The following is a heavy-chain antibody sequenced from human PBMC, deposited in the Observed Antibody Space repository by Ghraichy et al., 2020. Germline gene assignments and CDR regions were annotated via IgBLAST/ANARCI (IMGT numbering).Heavy chain of an antibody. CDR2: ISYDGSNK. CDR3: ARDWAGRWNDVQDYYYYGMDV. J-gene: IGHJ6*02. CDR1: GFTFSSYA. D-gene: IGHD1-1*01. V-gene: IGHV3-30*04. Sequence: GGSLRLSCAASGFTFSSYAMHWVRQAPGKGLEWVAVISYDGSNKYYADSVKGRFTISRDNSKNTLYLQMNSLRAEDTAVYYCARDWAGRWNDVQDYYYYGMDVWGQGTTVTVSS.